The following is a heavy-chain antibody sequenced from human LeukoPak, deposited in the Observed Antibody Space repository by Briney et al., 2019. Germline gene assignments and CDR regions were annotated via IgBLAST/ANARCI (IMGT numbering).Heavy chain of an antibody. J-gene: IGHJ5*02. CDR2: INSDGGST. D-gene: IGHD2-15*01. V-gene: IGHV3-74*01. Sequence: PGGSLRLSCAASGFTFSTYWMHWVRQAPGKGLVWVSRINSDGGSTSYADSVKGRFTISRDNAKNTLYLQMNSLRAEDTAVYYCAKDRCSGGRCYHFGFDPWGQGTLVTVSS. CDR1: GFTFSTYW. CDR3: AKDRCSGGRCYHFGFDP.